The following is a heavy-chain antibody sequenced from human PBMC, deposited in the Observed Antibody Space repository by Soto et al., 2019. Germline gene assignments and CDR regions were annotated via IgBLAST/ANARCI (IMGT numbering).Heavy chain of an antibody. CDR2: IIPIFGTA. D-gene: IGHD4-17*01. Sequence: QVQLVQSGAEVKKPASSVKVSCKASGGTFSSYAISWVRQAPGQGLEWMGGIIPIFGTANYAQNFQGRVTITADESTSTAYMELSSLRSEDTAVYYCARDVCAYGDYVQPSPEVISWFDPWGQGTLLTVSS. V-gene: IGHV1-69*01. J-gene: IGHJ5*02. CDR1: GGTFSSYA. CDR3: ARDVCAYGDYVQPSPEVISWFDP.